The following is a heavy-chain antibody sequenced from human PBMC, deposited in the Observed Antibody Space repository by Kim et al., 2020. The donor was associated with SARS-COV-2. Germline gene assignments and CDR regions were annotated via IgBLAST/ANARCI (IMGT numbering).Heavy chain of an antibody. Sequence: SETLSLTCTVSGGSISSGGYYWSWLRQHPGKGLEWIGYIYYSRSTYYNPSLKSRVTISVDTSKNQFSLKLSSVTAADTAVYYCARAPGLGTMIVVVTHFDYWGQGTLVTVSS. CDR3: ARAPGLGTMIVVVTHFDY. V-gene: IGHV4-31*03. J-gene: IGHJ4*02. CDR2: IYYSRST. D-gene: IGHD3-22*01. CDR1: GGSISSGGYY.